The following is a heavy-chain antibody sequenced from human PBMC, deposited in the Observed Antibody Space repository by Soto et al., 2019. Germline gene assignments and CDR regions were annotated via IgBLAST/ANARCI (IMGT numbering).Heavy chain of an antibody. D-gene: IGHD3-10*01. CDR1: GYTFTSYG. J-gene: IGHJ6*02. CDR3: AREVEYYGSGSYQYYYYGMAV. Sequence: GASVKVSCKASGYTFTSYGISWVRQAPGQGLEWMGWISAYNGNTNYAQKLQGRVTMTTDTSTSTAYMELRSLRSDDTAVYYCAREVEYYGSGSYQYYYYGMAVWGQGTTVTVSS. V-gene: IGHV1-18*01. CDR2: ISAYNGNT.